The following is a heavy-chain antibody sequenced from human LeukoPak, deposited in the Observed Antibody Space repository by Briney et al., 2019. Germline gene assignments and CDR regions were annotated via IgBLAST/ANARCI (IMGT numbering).Heavy chain of an antibody. V-gene: IGHV3-11*01. D-gene: IGHD3-10*01. Sequence: PGGSLRLSCAASGFTFSEYQMNWLRQAPGKGLEGVSYISSSGTVIYYADSVKGRFTISRDNAKNSLYLQMNSLRAEDTAVYYCARGRYYYGSWYMDVWSQGTTVTVSS. CDR1: GFTFSEYQ. J-gene: IGHJ6*02. CDR3: ARGRYYYGSWYMDV. CDR2: ISSSGTVI.